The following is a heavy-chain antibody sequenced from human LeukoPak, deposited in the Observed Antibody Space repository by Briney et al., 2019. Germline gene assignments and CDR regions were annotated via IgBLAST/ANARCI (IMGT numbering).Heavy chain of an antibody. CDR1: GYTFTSYG. Sequence: ASVKVSCKASGYTFTSYGISWVRQAPGQGLEWMGWINPNSGGTNYAQKFQGRVTMTRDTSISTAYMELSRLRSDDTAVYYCARDGYCSSTSCYGWFDPWGQGTLVTVSS. CDR3: ARDGYCSSTSCYGWFDP. J-gene: IGHJ5*02. V-gene: IGHV1-2*02. CDR2: INPNSGGT. D-gene: IGHD2-2*01.